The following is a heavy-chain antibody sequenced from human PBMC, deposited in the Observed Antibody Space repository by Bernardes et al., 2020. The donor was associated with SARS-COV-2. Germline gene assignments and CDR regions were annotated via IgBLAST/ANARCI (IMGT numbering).Heavy chain of an antibody. Sequence: GGSLRLSCAASGFTFSDYYMSWIRQAPGKGLEWVSYISSSGSTIKYADSVKGRFTISRDNAEDSLYLQMNSLRADDTAVYYCARELRPYHYYYDMDVWGQGTTVTVSS. CDR2: ISSSGSTI. D-gene: IGHD2-21*01. V-gene: IGHV3-11*01. CDR1: GFTFSDYY. J-gene: IGHJ6*02. CDR3: ARELRPYHYYYDMDV.